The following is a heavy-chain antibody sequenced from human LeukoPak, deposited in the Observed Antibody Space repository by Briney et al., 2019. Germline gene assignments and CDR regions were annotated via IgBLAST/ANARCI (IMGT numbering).Heavy chain of an antibody. D-gene: IGHD3-16*02. J-gene: IGHJ5*02. Sequence: GASVTVSCKASGYTFNSYGISWVRQAPGQGLEWMGWISAYNGNTNYAQKLQGRVTITTDTSTSTAYMELRSLRSDDTAVYYCARDGAAASLKRLSRPNDWFDPWGQGTLVTVSS. CDR3: ARDGAAASLKRLSRPNDWFDP. CDR1: GYTFNSYG. V-gene: IGHV1-18*01. CDR2: ISAYNGNT.